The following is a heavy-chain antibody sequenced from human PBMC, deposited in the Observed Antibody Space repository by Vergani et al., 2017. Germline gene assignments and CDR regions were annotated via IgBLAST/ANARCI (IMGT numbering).Heavy chain of an antibody. CDR2: IKSTFDRGTT. D-gene: IGHD2-21*01. CDR3: TTDPRYCGDGSCXWLRDHHYYGMDV. V-gene: IGHV3-15*07. J-gene: IGHJ6*02. CDR1: GFSFRNAW. Sequence: EVQLVESGGGIVKPGGSQRLSCVASGFSFRNAWMNWVRRTPGKGLEWVGRIKSTFDRGTTDYAAAVKGRFTISRDDSKNTLFLQMNGLKTEDIGVYYCTTDPRYCGDGSCXWLRDHHYYGMDVWGQGTTVTVSS.